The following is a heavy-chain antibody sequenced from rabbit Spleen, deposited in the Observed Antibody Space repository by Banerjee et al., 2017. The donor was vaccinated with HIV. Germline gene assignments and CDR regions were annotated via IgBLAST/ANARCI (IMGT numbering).Heavy chain of an antibody. CDR3: AREYSTGWGDFNL. Sequence: QSLEESGGDLVKPGASLTLNCTASGFSFSSNYWICWVRQAPGKGLEWVACIYTSGGNTWYASWVNGRFTISKTSSTAVTLQMTTLTAADTATYFCAREYSTGWGDFNLWGPGTLVTVS. V-gene: IGHV1S40*01. CDR2: IYTSGGNT. J-gene: IGHJ4*01. D-gene: IGHD4-1*01. CDR1: GFSFSSNYW.